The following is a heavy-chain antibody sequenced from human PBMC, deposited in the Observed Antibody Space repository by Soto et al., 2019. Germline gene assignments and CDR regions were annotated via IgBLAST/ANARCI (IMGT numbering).Heavy chain of an antibody. Sequence: GGSLRLSCAASGFTFSSYWMSWVRQAPGKGLEWVANIKQDGSEKYYVDSVKGRFTISRDNAKNSLYLQMNSLRAEDTAVYYCAREIVGATNYFDYWGQGTLVTVAS. D-gene: IGHD1-26*01. CDR1: GFTFSSYW. V-gene: IGHV3-7*01. CDR3: AREIVGATNYFDY. J-gene: IGHJ4*02. CDR2: IKQDGSEK.